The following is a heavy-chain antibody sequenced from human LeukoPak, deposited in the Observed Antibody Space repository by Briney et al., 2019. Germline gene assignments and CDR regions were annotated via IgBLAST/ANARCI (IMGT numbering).Heavy chain of an antibody. CDR1: GFTFSSYA. V-gene: IGHV3-23*01. D-gene: IGHD3-22*01. CDR3: ASTKTMIVVVLGY. J-gene: IGHJ4*02. CDR2: ISGSGGST. Sequence: GGSLRLSCAASGFTFSSYAMSWVRQAPGKGLEWVSAISGSGGSTYYADSVKGRFTISRDNSKNTLCLQMNSLRAEDTAVYYCASTKTMIVVVLGYWGQGTLVTVSS.